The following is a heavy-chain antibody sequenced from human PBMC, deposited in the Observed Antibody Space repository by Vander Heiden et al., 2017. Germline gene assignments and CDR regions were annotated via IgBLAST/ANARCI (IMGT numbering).Heavy chain of an antibody. J-gene: IGHJ4*02. D-gene: IGHD1-26*01. CDR2: ISYDGGNK. CDR1: GFTFRSYG. V-gene: IGHV3-30*18. CDR3: AKDLGLQWELRGNYFDY. Sequence: QVQLVESGGGVVQPGRSLRLSCAASGFTFRSYGMHWVRQAPGKGLEWVAVISYDGGNKYYADSVKGRFTISRDNSKNTLYLQMNSLRAEDTAVYYCAKDLGLQWELRGNYFDYWGQGTLVTVSS.